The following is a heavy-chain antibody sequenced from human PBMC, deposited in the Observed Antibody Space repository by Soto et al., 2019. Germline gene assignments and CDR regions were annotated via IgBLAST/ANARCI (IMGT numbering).Heavy chain of an antibody. CDR1: GGSISSGDYH. CDR3: ARADRPLVTSYGLDV. CDR2: VYYSGST. D-gene: IGHD2-21*02. Sequence: PSETLSLTCTVSGGSISSGDYHWIGIRQPPGKGLEWIGAVYYSGSTYYNPSLKRRITISVDTSKNQFSLKLTSVTAADAAVYYCARADRPLVTSYGLDVWGQGTTVTVSS. V-gene: IGHV4-30-4*01. J-gene: IGHJ6*02.